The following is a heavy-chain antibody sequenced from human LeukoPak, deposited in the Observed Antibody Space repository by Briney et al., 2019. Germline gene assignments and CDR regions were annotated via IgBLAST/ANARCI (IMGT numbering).Heavy chain of an antibody. Sequence: GGSLRLSCAASGFTFSSYAMSWVRQAPGRGLEWVSAISGSGGSTYYADSVKGRFTISRDNSKNTLYLQMNSLRAEDTAVYYCAKDSSQLRRPNAFDIWGQGTMVTVSS. D-gene: IGHD2-2*01. CDR3: AKDSSQLRRPNAFDI. V-gene: IGHV3-23*01. CDR2: ISGSGGST. CDR1: GFTFSSYA. J-gene: IGHJ3*02.